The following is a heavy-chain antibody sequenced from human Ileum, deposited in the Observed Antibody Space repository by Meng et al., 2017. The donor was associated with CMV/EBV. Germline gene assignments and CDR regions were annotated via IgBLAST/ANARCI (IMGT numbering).Heavy chain of an antibody. CDR3: ARDQNYYDSTGEGYFQR. V-gene: IGHV3-7*01. D-gene: IGHD3-22*01. CDR2: IKQDGSEK. J-gene: IGHJ1*01. Sequence: GEALKISCAASGFTFSSYWMSWVRQAPGKGLEWVANIKQDGSEKCYVDSVKGGFTISSDNARNSLYLQMNSLRAEDTAVYFCARDQNYYDSTGEGYFQRWGQGTLVTVSS. CDR1: GFTFSSYW.